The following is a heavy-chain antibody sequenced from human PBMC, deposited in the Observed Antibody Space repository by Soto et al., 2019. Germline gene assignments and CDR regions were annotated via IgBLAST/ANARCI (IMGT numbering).Heavy chain of an antibody. CDR3: AMGGLSQCAYFCYTDV. CDR2: INHLGSI. Sequence: SETLSLTCVVSGGSHSDYFRSWIRQPPGMALEWIGEINHLGSINYNPSLKSRVTMSVDTSKNQFSLTLNSVTAEDTATYYCAMGGLSQCAYFCYTDVSVRGSTVSVSS. CDR1: GGSHSDYF. J-gene: IGHJ6*03. D-gene: IGHD3-16*02. V-gene: IGHV4-34*01.